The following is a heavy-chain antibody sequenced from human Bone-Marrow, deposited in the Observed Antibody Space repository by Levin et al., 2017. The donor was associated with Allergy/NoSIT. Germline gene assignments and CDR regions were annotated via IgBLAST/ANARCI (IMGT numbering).Heavy chain of an antibody. CDR1: GFTFSSYA. CDR2: ISYDGSNK. D-gene: IGHD6-13*01. V-gene: IGHV3-30-3*01. Sequence: LSLTCAASGFTFSSYAMHWVRQAPGKGLEWVAVISYDGSNKYYADSVKGRFTISRDNSKNTLYLQMNSLRAEDTAVYYCARAHLRQGQQLDYYYYGMDVWGQGTTVTVSS. CDR3: ARAHLRQGQQLDYYYYGMDV. J-gene: IGHJ6*02.